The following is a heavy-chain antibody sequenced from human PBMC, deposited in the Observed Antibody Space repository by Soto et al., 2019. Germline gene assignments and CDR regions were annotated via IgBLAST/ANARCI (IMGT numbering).Heavy chain of an antibody. CDR3: ARVTVAYYDFWSGPQAWFDP. V-gene: IGHV1-2*02. Sequence: ASVKVSCKASGYTFTGYYMHWVRQAPGQGLEWMGWINSNSGGTNYAQKFQGRVTMTRDTSISTAYMELSRLRSYDTAVYYCARVTVAYYDFWSGPQAWFDPWGQGTLVTVSS. J-gene: IGHJ5*02. D-gene: IGHD3-3*01. CDR1: GYTFTGYY. CDR2: INSNSGGT.